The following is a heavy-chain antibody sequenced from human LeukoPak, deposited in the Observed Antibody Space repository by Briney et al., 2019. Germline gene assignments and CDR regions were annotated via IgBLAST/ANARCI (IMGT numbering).Heavy chain of an antibody. CDR3: AREHIVVVTAIPYFDS. J-gene: IGHJ4*02. D-gene: IGHD2-21*02. CDR1: GFTFSDYY. Sequence: GGSLRLSCAASGFTFSDYYMGWIRQAPGKGLEWVSYISSSGSTIYYADSVKGRFTISRDNAKNSLYLQMNSLRAEDTAVYYCAREHIVVVTAIPYFDSWGQGTLVTVSS. CDR2: ISSSGSTI. V-gene: IGHV3-11*01.